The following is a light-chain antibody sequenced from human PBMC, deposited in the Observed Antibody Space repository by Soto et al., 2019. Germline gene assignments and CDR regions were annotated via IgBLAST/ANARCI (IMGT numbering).Light chain of an antibody. J-gene: IGKJ5*01. CDR1: LSVSSY. CDR2: DAS. CDR3: QQRQYWPPIT. Sequence: FVVAQSPPPLSLSPGERAPLSCRASLSVSSYLAWYQQKPGQAPRLLIYDASNRATGIPARFTGSGSGTDFNLTISTLEPEDFAVYYCQQRQYWPPITFGQGTRLEIK. V-gene: IGKV3-11*01.